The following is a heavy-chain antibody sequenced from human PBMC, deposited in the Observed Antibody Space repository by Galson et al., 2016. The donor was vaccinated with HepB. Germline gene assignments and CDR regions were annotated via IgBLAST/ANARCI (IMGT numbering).Heavy chain of an antibody. J-gene: IGHJ6*02. D-gene: IGHD2-8*02. CDR2: ISVYTGNT. V-gene: IGHV1-18*01. CDR1: GYTFPDYG. Sequence: SVKVSCKASGYTFPDYGISWVRRAPGQGLEWMGWISVYTGNTNYAQKLQGRVTMTTGTSTTTAYMELRNLRSDDTAIYYCARGPAGTVGYSYYGMDVWGQGTTVAVSS. CDR3: ARGPAGTVGYSYYGMDV.